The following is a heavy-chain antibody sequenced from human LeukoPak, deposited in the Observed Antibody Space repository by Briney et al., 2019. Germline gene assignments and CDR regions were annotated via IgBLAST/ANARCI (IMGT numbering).Heavy chain of an antibody. CDR1: GFTFSSYG. V-gene: IGHV3-30*03. CDR3: ARVGSGRGSGSHFDY. Sequence: GGSLRLSCAASGFTFSSYGMHWVRQAPGKGLEWVAVISYDGSNKYYADSVKGRFTISRDNSKNTLYLQMNSLRAEDTAVYYCARVGSGRGSGSHFDYWGQGTLVTVSS. J-gene: IGHJ4*02. D-gene: IGHD3-10*01. CDR2: ISYDGSNK.